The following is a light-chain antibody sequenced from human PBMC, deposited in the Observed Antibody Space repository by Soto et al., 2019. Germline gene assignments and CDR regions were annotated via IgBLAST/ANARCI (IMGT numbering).Light chain of an antibody. CDR2: SNT. CDR1: SSNIGGNY. J-gene: IGLJ3*02. Sequence: QSVLTQPPSASGTPGQRVTISCSGSSSNIGGNYVSWYHQLPGTAPKLLIYSNTRRPSGVPDRFSGSKSGTSASLAISGLRSEDEADYYCAAWDDSLSGWVFGGGTKVTVL. V-gene: IGLV1-47*02. CDR3: AAWDDSLSGWV.